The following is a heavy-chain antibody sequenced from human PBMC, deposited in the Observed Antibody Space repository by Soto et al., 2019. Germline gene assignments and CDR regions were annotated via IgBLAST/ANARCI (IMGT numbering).Heavy chain of an antibody. V-gene: IGHV3-23*01. CDR3: AKEITTRPGYYYYSMDV. J-gene: IGHJ6*02. CDR1: GFTFSSYA. Sequence: GGSLRLSCAASGFTFSSYAMSWVRQAPGKGLEWVSVISGSVGSTYYADSVKGRFIISRDNSKNTLYLQMNSLRAEDTALYYCAKEITTRPGYYYYSMDVWGQGTTVTVSS. CDR2: ISGSVGST. D-gene: IGHD6-6*01.